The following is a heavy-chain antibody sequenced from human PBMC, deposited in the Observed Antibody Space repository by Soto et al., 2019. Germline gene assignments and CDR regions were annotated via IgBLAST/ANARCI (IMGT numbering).Heavy chain of an antibody. D-gene: IGHD4-17*01. CDR1: GGSFSGYY. CDR2: INHSGST. CDR3: ARPMYDYGDFAEYYYYYYGMDV. Sequence: SETLSLTCAVYGGSFSGYYWSWIRQPPGKGPEWIGEINHSGSTNYNPSLKSRVTISVDTSKNQFSLKLSSVTAADTAVYYCARPMYDYGDFAEYYYYYYGMDVWGQGTTVTVSS. J-gene: IGHJ6*02. V-gene: IGHV4-34*01.